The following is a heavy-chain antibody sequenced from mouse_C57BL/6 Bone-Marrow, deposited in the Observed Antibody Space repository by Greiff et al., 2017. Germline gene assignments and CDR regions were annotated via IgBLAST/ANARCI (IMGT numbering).Heavy chain of an antibody. D-gene: IGHD2-4*01. J-gene: IGHJ4*01. CDR1: GYTFTSYW. Sequence: VQLQQPGAELVKPGASVKLSCKASGYTFTSYWMHWVKQRPGQGLEWIGMIHPNSGSTNYNEKFKSKATLTVDKSSSTAYKQRSILTSEDSAVYYCAREEFYYDYDGRYYYAMDYWGQGTSVTVSS. V-gene: IGHV1-64*01. CDR2: IHPNSGST. CDR3: AREEFYYDYDGRYYYAMDY.